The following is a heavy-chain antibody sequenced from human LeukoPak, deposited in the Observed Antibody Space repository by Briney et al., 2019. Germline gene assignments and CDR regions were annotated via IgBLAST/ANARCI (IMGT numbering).Heavy chain of an antibody. Sequence: SETLSLICTVSGGSISTYYWSWIRQPPGKGMEWIGYIYYSGSTKYTPPLKSRVTMSVDTSKNQFSLNLSSVTAADTAMYYCARRSSSHNGFDIWGQGTMVSVSS. CDR3: ARRSSSHNGFDI. V-gene: IGHV4-59*01. J-gene: IGHJ3*02. CDR2: IYYSGST. CDR1: GGSISTYY. D-gene: IGHD6-13*01.